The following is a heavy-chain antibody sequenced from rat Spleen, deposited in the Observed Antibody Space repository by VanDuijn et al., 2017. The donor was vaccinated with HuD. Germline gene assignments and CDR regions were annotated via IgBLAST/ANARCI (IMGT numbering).Heavy chain of an antibody. V-gene: IGHV5-19*01. Sequence: EVQLVESGGGLVQPGSSLKVSCVASGFTFSSSVMHWFRQAPTRGLEWVASISPSGGITDYRDSVKGRFAISSDSAKSTLYLQMDSLRSEDTATYYCTTRQSGPFDYWGQGVMVTVSS. CDR3: TTRQSGPFDY. D-gene: IGHD1-1*01. J-gene: IGHJ2*01. CDR2: ISPSGGIT. CDR1: GFTFSSSV.